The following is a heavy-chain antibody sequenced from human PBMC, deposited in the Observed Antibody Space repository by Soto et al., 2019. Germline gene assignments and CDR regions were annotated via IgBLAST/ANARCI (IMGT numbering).Heavy chain of an antibody. D-gene: IGHD6-13*01. CDR1: GYTFTSYR. J-gene: IGHJ4*02. V-gene: IGHV1-18*01. CDR3: ERDWAAAGPFDY. CDR2: ISAYNGNT. Sequence: SVNVSCKASGYTFTSYRISWVRQAPGQGLEWMGWISAYNGNTNYAQKLQGRVTMTTDTSTSTAYMELRSLRSDDTAVYYCERDWAAAGPFDYWGQGTLVTVSS.